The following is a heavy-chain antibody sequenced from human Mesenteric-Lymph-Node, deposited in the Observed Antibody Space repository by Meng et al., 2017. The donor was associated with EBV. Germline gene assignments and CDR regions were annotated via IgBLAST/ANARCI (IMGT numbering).Heavy chain of an antibody. CDR1: GFTFSSNG. D-gene: IGHD6-19*01. CDR3: ARVIAVVGFDY. CDR2: SSCSSSYI. J-gene: IGHJ4*02. Sequence: EEQLVEAGGGLVKPEGSLSTSGAAAGFTFSSNGMSWFRQAPGKGLVWLSSSSCSSSYIYYADSVNGRFTISRDNAKNSLYLQMNSQRATDTAVYYCARVIAVVGFDYWGQGTLVTVSS. V-gene: IGHV3-21*01.